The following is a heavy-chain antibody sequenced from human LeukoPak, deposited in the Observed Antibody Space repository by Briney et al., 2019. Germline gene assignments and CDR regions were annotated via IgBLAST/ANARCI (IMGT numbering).Heavy chain of an antibody. CDR3: ARDSLITARIAAAGIY. Sequence: GGSLRLSCAASGFTFSSYAMHWVRQAPGKGLEWVAVISYDGSNKYYADSVKGRFTISRDNSKNTLYLQMNSLRAEDTAVYYCARDSLITARIAAAGIYWGQGTLVTVSS. D-gene: IGHD6-13*01. CDR2: ISYDGSNK. V-gene: IGHV3-30*04. CDR1: GFTFSSYA. J-gene: IGHJ4*02.